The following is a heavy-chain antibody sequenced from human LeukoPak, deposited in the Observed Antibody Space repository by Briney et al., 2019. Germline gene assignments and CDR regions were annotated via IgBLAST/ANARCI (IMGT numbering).Heavy chain of an antibody. J-gene: IGHJ6*02. D-gene: IGHD3-22*01. CDR1: GGSISSSSYY. V-gene: IGHV4-39*01. CDR3: ARPNYYEPYGMDV. CDR2: IYYSGST. Sequence: SETLPLTCTVSGGSISSSSYYWGWIRQPPGKGLEWIGSIYYSGSTYYNPSLKSRVTISVDTSKNQFSLKLSSVTAADTAVYYCARPNYYEPYGMDVWGQGTTVTVSS.